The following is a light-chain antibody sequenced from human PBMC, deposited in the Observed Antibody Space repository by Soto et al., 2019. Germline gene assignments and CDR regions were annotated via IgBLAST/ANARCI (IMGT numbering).Light chain of an antibody. V-gene: IGKV1-8*01. J-gene: IGKJ1*01. CDR3: QQYYSYPPRT. CDR2: AAS. CDR1: QGISSY. Sequence: AIRMTQSPSSFSASTGDRVTITCRASQGISSYLAWYQQKPGKAPKLLIYAASTLQSGVPSRFSGSGSGTDFTLTISCLQSEDFATYYCQQYYSYPPRTSGQGTKVEIK.